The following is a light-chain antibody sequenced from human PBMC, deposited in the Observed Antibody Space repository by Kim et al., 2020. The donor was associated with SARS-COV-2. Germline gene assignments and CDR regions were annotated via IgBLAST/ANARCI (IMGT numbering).Light chain of an antibody. CDR1: QNISPW. CDR3: QQHYSYSLT. Sequence: GDRVTITCRASQNISPWLAWYQQKPGKAPKLLIHDASDLESGVPSSFSGSASGTEFTLTINSLQPDDFATYFCQQHYSYSLTFGGGTKV. CDR2: DAS. V-gene: IGKV1-5*01. J-gene: IGKJ4*01.